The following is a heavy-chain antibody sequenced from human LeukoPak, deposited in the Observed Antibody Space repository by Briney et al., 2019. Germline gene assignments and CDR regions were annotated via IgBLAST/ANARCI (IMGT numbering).Heavy chain of an antibody. CDR3: ARGGYGYNFFDY. CDR1: GFTLSTYW. J-gene: IGHJ4*02. CDR2: IKQDGSEK. V-gene: IGHV3-7*01. Sequence: GGSLRLSCAASGFTLSTYWMSWVRQAPGKGLEWVANIKQDGSEKYYVDSVKGRFTISRDNAKNSLYLQMNSLRAEDTAVYYCARGGYGYNFFDYWGQGTLVTVSS. D-gene: IGHD5-24*01.